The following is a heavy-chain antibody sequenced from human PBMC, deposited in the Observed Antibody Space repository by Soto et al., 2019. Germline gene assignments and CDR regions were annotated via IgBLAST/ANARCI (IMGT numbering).Heavy chain of an antibody. CDR1: RFTFSSYG. J-gene: IGHJ4*02. Sequence: QVQLVESGGGVVQPGRSLRLSCAASRFTFSSYGMHWVRQAPGKGLEWVAVIWYDGSNKYYADSVKGRFTISRDNSKNTLYLQMNSLRAEDTAVYYCARDEGQKWELRGVDYWGQGTLVTVSS. CDR3: ARDEGQKWELRGVDY. V-gene: IGHV3-33*01. D-gene: IGHD1-26*01. CDR2: IWYDGSNK.